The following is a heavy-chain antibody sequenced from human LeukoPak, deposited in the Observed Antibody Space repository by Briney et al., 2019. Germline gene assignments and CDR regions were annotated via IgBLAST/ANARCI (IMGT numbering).Heavy chain of an antibody. D-gene: IGHD3-3*01. CDR1: GFTFSNYW. V-gene: IGHV3-7*01. Sequence: GGSLRLSCAASGFTFSNYWMSWVRQAPGKGLEWVASIKHDGSEKYYVDSVRGRFTISRDNTMNSLYLQMSSLRAEDTAVYYCATDRGWRTSGYYLYYFEYWGQGTLVTVSS. J-gene: IGHJ4*02. CDR3: ATDRGWRTSGYYLYYFEY. CDR2: IKHDGSEK.